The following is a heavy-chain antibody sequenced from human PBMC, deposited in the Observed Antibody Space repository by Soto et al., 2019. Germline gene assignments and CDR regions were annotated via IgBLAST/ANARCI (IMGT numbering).Heavy chain of an antibody. D-gene: IGHD2-15*01. CDR1: GGSISSGDDY. V-gene: IGHV4-30-4*01. Sequence: ASETLSLTCTVSGGSISSGDDYWSWIRQPPGKGLEWIGYIYYSGSTYYNPSLKSRVTISVDTSKNQFSLKLSSVTAADTAVYYCARRYCSGGCYFDYWGQGTLVTVSS. CDR3: ARRYCSGGCYFDY. CDR2: IYYSGST. J-gene: IGHJ4*02.